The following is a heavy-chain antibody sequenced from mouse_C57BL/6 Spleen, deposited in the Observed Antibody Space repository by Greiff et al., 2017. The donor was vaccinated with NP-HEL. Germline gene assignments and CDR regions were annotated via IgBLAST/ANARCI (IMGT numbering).Heavy chain of an antibody. CDR2: ISSGGDYI. CDR3: TRDTPIYYYAMDY. CDR1: GFTFSSYA. V-gene: IGHV5-9-1*02. J-gene: IGHJ4*01. Sequence: EVKLVESGEGLVKPGGSLKLSCAASGFTFSSYAMSWVRQTPEKRLEWVAYISSGGDYIYYADTVKGRFTISRDNARNTLYLQMSSLKSEDTAMYYCTRDTPIYYYAMDYWGQGTSVTVSS. D-gene: IGHD2-1*01.